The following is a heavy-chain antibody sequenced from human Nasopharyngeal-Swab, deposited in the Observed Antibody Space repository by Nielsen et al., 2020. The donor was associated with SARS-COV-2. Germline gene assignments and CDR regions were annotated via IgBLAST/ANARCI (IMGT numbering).Heavy chain of an antibody. Sequence: GGSLRLSCAASGFTFSSYAMHWVRQAPGKGLEWVAVISYDGSNKYYADSVKGRFTTSRDNSKNTLYLQMNSLRAEDTAVYYCARDRGKITMLPTGGMDVWGQGTTVTVSS. CDR3: ARDRGKITMLPTGGMDV. D-gene: IGHD3-10*01. J-gene: IGHJ6*02. V-gene: IGHV3-30-3*01. CDR2: ISYDGSNK. CDR1: GFTFSSYA.